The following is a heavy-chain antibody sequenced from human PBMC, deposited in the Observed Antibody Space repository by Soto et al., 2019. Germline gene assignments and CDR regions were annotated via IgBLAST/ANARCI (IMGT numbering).Heavy chain of an antibody. CDR1: GFTFSSYG. CDR2: ISYDGSNK. J-gene: IGHJ5*02. CDR3: AKESDQLVLDP. V-gene: IGHV3-30*18. D-gene: IGHD6-13*01. Sequence: QVQLVESGGGVVQPGRSLRLSCAASGFTFSSYGMHWVRQAPGKGLEWVAVISYDGSNKYYADSVKGRFTISRDNSKNTLYLQMNSLRAEDTAVYYCAKESDQLVLDPWGQGTLVTVSS.